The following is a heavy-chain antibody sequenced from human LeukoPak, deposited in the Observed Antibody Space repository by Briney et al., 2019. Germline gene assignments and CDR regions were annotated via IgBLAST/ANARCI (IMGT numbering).Heavy chain of an antibody. Sequence: GGSLRLSCAASGFTVSSNYMSWVRQAPGKGLEWVSLIYSGGSTYYADSVKGRFTISRDNSKNTLYLQMNSLRAEDTAVYYCARDPGDSSGYQYYFDYWGQGTLVTVSS. J-gene: IGHJ4*02. CDR1: GFTVSSNY. CDR2: IYSGGST. D-gene: IGHD3-22*01. CDR3: ARDPGDSSGYQYYFDY. V-gene: IGHV3-66*01.